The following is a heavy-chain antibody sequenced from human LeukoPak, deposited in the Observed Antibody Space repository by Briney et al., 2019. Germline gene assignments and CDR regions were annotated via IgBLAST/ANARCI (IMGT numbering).Heavy chain of an antibody. CDR2: IWYDGSNK. V-gene: IGHV3-33*01. CDR1: GFTFSSYG. CDR3: TRDPGITVTGSYWFDP. Sequence: PGGSLRLSCAASGFTFSSYGMHWVRQAPGKGLEWVAVIWYDGSNKYYADSVKGRFTISRDNSKNTLYLQMNSLRAEDTAIYYCTRDPGITVTGSYWFDPWGQGTLVTVSS. J-gene: IGHJ5*02. D-gene: IGHD6-19*01.